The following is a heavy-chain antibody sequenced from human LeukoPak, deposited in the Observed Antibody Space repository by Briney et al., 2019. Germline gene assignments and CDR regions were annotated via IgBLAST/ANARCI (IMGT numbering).Heavy chain of an antibody. CDR3: ARVNYCGSTSCPASFDP. J-gene: IGHJ5*02. Sequence: KTSETLSLTCTVSGGSISSYYWSWIRQPPGKGLEWIGSIYHSGSTYYNPSLKSRVTISVDTSKNQFSLKLSSVTAADTAVYYCARVNYCGSTSCPASFDPWGQGTLVTVSS. D-gene: IGHD2-2*01. CDR1: GGSISSYY. V-gene: IGHV4-38-2*02. CDR2: IYHSGST.